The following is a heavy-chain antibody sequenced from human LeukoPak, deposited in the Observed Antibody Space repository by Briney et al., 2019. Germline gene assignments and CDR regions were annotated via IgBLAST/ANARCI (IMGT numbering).Heavy chain of an antibody. CDR3: ARVSDYYYYGMDV. J-gene: IGHJ6*02. V-gene: IGHV3-23*01. CDR2: LSVSGATT. Sequence: GGSLRLSCAASGFTFSNYVMSWVRQAPGKGLEWVSTLSVSGATTYYADSVKGRFTISRDNSKNTLYLQMNSLRAEDTAVYYCARVSDYYYYGMDVWGQGTTVTVSS. CDR1: GFTFSNYV.